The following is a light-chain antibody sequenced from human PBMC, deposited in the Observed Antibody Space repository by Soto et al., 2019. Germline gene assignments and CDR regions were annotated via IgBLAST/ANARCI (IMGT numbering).Light chain of an antibody. CDR3: QQYHSDTWT. Sequence: DMQMTQSPSTMSASLGDRVRLXXRASQNIERWQAWSQQKPGKAPKLXLYDVSNLERGVPSRFSGSGSATEFTLTISDLQPDDFATYYCQQYHSDTWTFGQGTKVDIK. CDR1: QNIERW. CDR2: DVS. V-gene: IGKV1-5*01. J-gene: IGKJ1*01.